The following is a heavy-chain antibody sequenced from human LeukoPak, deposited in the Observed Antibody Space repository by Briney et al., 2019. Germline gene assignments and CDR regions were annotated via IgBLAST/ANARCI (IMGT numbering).Heavy chain of an antibody. J-gene: IGHJ4*02. D-gene: IGHD3-22*01. CDR1: GYTFSSYD. Sequence: ASVTVSFKASGYTFSSYDINWVRQATGQGLEWMGWMNPTTGNTGYAQKFQGRITMTRDTSINTAYMEISSLRSEDTAVYYCARLSETPAYYDTHVYYYLGYWGQGTLVTVSS. CDR2: MNPTTGNT. V-gene: IGHV1-8*01. CDR3: ARLSETPAYYDTHVYYYLGY.